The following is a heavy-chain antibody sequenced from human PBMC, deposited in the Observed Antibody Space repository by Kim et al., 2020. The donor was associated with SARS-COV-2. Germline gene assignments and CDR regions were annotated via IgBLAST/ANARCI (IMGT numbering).Heavy chain of an antibody. Sequence: YADSGKGRFTISRDNAKNSLYLQMNSLRAEDTAVYYCARPGGKYSSGWYVWGQGTLVTVSS. J-gene: IGHJ4*02. V-gene: IGHV3-21*01. CDR3: ARPGGKYSSGWYV. D-gene: IGHD6-19*01.